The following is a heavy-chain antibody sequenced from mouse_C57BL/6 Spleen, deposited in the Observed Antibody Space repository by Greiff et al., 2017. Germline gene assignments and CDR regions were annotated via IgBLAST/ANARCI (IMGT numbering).Heavy chain of an antibody. CDR3: ARDLGYYAYALDY. Sequence: EVQGVESGGGLVKPGGSLKLSCAASGFTFSSYAMSWVRQTPEKRLEWVATISDGGSYTYYPDNVKGRFTISRDNAKNTLYLQMSHLKSEDTAMYYCARDLGYYAYALDYWGQGTSVTVSS. CDR2: ISDGGSYT. D-gene: IGHD2-3*01. CDR1: GFTFSSYA. V-gene: IGHV5-4*01. J-gene: IGHJ4*01.